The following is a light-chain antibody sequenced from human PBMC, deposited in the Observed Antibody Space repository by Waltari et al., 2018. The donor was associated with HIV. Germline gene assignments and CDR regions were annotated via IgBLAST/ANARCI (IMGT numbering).Light chain of an antibody. Sequence: QSALTQPASVSGAPGQSITISCTGTASDIGDYNYVSWYQQHPGKAPKLVIYDVSNRRSGISPRLSGSKSGTTASLTISGLQAEDEAVYYCSSYTRSTRTTAWLFGGGTRLTVL. J-gene: IGLJ2*01. CDR2: DVS. V-gene: IGLV2-14*03. CDR3: SSYTRSTRTTAWL. CDR1: ASDIGDYNY.